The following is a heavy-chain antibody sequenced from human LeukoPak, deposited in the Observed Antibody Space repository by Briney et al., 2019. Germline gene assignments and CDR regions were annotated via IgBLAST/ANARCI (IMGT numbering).Heavy chain of an antibody. CDR2: ISSSGSNK. CDR3: ARSVYYADY. CDR1: GFSFSSYS. V-gene: IGHV3-48*02. Sequence: GGSLRLSCAASGFSFSSYSMNWVRQAPGKGLEWVSFISSSGSNKSYADSVQGRFTISRDNAKNSLYLQMNSLGDEDTAVYYCARSVYYADYWGQGTLVTVSS. J-gene: IGHJ4*02. D-gene: IGHD3-22*01.